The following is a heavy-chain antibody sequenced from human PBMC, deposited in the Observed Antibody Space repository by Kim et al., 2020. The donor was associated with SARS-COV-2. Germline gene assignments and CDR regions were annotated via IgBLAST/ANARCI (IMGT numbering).Heavy chain of an antibody. V-gene: IGHV1-8*01. CDR3: AGWGLLWFGVDYYYGMDV. CDR1: GYTFTSYD. D-gene: IGHD3-10*01. Sequence: ASVKVSCKASGYTFTSYDINWVRQATGQGLEWMGWMNPNSGNTGYAQKFQGRVTMTRNTSISTAYMELSSLRSEDTAVYYCAGWGLLWFGVDYYYGMDVWGQGTTVTVSS. J-gene: IGHJ6*02. CDR2: MNPNSGNT.